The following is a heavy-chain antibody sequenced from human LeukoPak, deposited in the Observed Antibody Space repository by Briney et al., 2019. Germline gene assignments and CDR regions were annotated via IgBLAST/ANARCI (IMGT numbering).Heavy chain of an antibody. Sequence: TGGSLRLSCAASGFTFSTYAMSCVRQAPGKGLEWVSAVRGSGSDTYYANSVKGRFTISRDNSKNTLYLQMNSLRAEDTAIYYCAKTSRGNSGYDSPFDYWGQGTLVTVSS. CDR2: VRGSGSDT. J-gene: IGHJ4*02. V-gene: IGHV3-23*01. CDR1: GFTFSTYA. D-gene: IGHD5-12*01. CDR3: AKTSRGNSGYDSPFDY.